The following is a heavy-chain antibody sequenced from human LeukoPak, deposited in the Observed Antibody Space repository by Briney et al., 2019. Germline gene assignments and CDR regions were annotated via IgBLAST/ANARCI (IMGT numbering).Heavy chain of an antibody. J-gene: IGHJ3*01. D-gene: IGHD3-10*01. CDR2: INPNSGGT. CDR1: EYTFIGYY. CDR3: VRDRGVWAFDV. V-gene: IGHV1-2*02. Sequence: ASVKVSSKAFEYTFIGYYMHWVRQAPGQGPEWMGWINPNSGGTIYAQKFQDRVTMTRDTSISTAYMELNRLRSDDTAVYYCVRDRGVWAFDVWGQGTMVTVSS.